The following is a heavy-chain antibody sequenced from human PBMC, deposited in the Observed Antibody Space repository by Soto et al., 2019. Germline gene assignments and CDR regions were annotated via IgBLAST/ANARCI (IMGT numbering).Heavy chain of an antibody. D-gene: IGHD7-27*01. Sequence: QITLKESGPTLVKPTQTLTLTCNFSGFSLSTIGVGVGWIRQPPGTALEWLAVIYWDDDKSYSPSLKSRVTIPKDTSKSQVVLTIPNTDSVNPATYYCAHLPCLGAFDIWGQGTMVTVSS. CDR3: AHLPCLGAFDI. CDR1: GFSLSTIGVG. V-gene: IGHV2-5*02. CDR2: IYWDDDK. J-gene: IGHJ3*02.